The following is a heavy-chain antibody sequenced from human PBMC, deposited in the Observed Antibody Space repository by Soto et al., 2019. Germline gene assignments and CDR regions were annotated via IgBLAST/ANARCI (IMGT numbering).Heavy chain of an antibody. V-gene: IGHV4-59*01. J-gene: IGHJ4*02. Sequence: SETLCLTYTVSGGYIGDYYWSWIRQPPGKGLEWMGYIYYSGRTNYNPSLKSRLTISVDTSKTQFSLKLSSVTAADTAVYYCARGRLAAARTYYFGYWGQGTLGTVSS. CDR3: ARGRLAAARTYYFGY. CDR1: GGYIGDYY. D-gene: IGHD6-13*01. CDR2: IYYSGRT.